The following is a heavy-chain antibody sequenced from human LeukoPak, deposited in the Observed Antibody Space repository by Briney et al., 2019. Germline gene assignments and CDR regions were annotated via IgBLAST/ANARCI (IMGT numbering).Heavy chain of an antibody. D-gene: IGHD3-22*01. CDR2: IYYSGSS. J-gene: IGHJ4*02. CDR3: ARSPYFTNHYDSSGYAYYFDS. CDR1: GGYISSYY. Sequence: SETLSLTCTVSGGYISSYYWSWIRQPPGKGLEWIGYIYYSGSSDYNPSLKSRVTISVDTSTKQFSLRLRSVTAADTAIYYCARSPYFTNHYDSSGYAYYFDSWGQGTLVTVSS. V-gene: IGHV4-59*01.